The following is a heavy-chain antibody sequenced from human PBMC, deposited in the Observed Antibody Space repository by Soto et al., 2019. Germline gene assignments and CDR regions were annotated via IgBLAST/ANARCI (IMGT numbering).Heavy chain of an antibody. CDR2: IYSGGST. V-gene: IGHV3-66*01. CDR3: AREDGYRGGDDFGS. J-gene: IGHJ3*02. Sequence: EVQLVESGGGLVQPGGSLRLSCAASGFTVSSNYMSWFRQAPGKGLEWVSVIYSGGSTYYADSVKGRFTISRDNSKNKQYLQMDSLRAEDTAVYYCAREDGYRGGDDFGSWGQGTMVTVSS. D-gene: IGHD5-12*01. CDR1: GFTVSSNY.